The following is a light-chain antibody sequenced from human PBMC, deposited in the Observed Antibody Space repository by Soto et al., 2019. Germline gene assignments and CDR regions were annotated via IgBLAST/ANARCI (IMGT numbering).Light chain of an antibody. CDR2: AAS. CDR3: LQHDKYPYT. Sequence: DIQMTQSPSAMSASVGDEVTITCRASQDITNYLVWFQQKPGEVPKRLIYAASDLQSGVPARFSGSGSGTEFTLTISSLQPEDFATYYCLQHDKYPYTVGQGTKLEIK. V-gene: IGKV1-17*03. J-gene: IGKJ2*01. CDR1: QDITNY.